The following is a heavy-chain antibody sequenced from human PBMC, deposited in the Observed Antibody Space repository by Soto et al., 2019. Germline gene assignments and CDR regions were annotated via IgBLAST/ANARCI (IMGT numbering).Heavy chain of an antibody. Sequence: PSETLSLTCTVSGGSINSGGYYWSWIRQHPGKGLEWIGYIYYSGSTYYNPSLKSRVTISVDTSKNQFSLKLSSVTAADTAVYYCARDLNSYGMDVWGQGTTVTVSS. D-gene: IGHD1-26*01. J-gene: IGHJ6*02. CDR1: GGSINSGGYY. V-gene: IGHV4-31*03. CDR3: ARDLNSYGMDV. CDR2: IYYSGST.